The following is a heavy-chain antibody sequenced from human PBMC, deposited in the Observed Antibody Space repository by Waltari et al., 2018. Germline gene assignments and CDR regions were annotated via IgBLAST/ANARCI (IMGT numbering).Heavy chain of an antibody. V-gene: IGHV4-4*02. J-gene: IGHJ4*02. CDR1: GASVSDAIW. CDR2: IFHSGVT. D-gene: IGHD2-15*01. CDR3: AKNAAYNLDY. Sequence: QVQLQESGPGLVKPSGTLPLTCGVSGASVSDAIWWSWVRQSPEKGLEWIGEIFHSGVTNYNPSLKSRVTISLDKSKNQVSLKENSVTAADTAVYYCAKNAAYNLDYWGQGTLVTVSS.